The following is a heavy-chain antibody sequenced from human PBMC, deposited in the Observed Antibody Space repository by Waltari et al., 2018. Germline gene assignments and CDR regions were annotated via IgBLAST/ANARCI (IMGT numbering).Heavy chain of an antibody. V-gene: IGHV3-53*02. CDR3: ARDFPPTIFGGL. CDR2: IYSGGST. D-gene: IGHD3-3*01. Sequence: EVQLVETGGGLIQPGGSLRLSCAASGFTVSSNYMSWVRQAPGKGLEWVSVIYSGGSTYYADSVKGRFTISRDNSKNTLYLQMNSLRAEDTAVYYCARDFPPTIFGGLWGQGTLVTVSS. CDR1: GFTVSSNY. J-gene: IGHJ4*02.